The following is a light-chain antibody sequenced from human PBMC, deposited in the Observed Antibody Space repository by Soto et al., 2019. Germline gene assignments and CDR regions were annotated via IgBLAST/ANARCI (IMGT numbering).Light chain of an antibody. CDR2: GAS. CDR1: QRVXTN. V-gene: IGKV3-15*01. Sequence: IELTQSPSSLSLAPGDMVTLACRASQRVXTNVAWYKEKPGQAPRMLXDGASARASGSPARFSGSGSGTEFTPTISSMQSEDFGFYFCQHYKNATSTFGQGTRLEIK. CDR3: QHYKNATST. J-gene: IGKJ5*01.